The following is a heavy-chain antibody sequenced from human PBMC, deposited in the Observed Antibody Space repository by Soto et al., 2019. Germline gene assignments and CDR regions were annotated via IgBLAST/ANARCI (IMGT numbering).Heavy chain of an antibody. CDR3: ARPSSMVRGVTYFDY. CDR2: ISYDGSNK. Sequence: GGSLRLSCAASGFTFSSYAMHWVRQAPGKGLEWVAVISYDGSNKYYADSVKGRFTISRDNSKNTLYLQMNSLRAEDTAVYYCARPSSMVRGVTYFDYWGQGTLVTVS. D-gene: IGHD3-10*01. J-gene: IGHJ4*02. CDR1: GFTFSSYA. V-gene: IGHV3-30-3*01.